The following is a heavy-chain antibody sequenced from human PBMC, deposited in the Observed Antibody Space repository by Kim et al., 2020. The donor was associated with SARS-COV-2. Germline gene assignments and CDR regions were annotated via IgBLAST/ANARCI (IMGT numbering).Heavy chain of an antibody. V-gene: IGHV5-51*01. J-gene: IGHJ6*02. CDR1: GYSFTGYW. CDR2: IYPGDSDT. D-gene: IGHD3-10*01. CDR3: ARQKYPKVVRGVIPSGGMDV. Sequence: GESLKISCKGSGYSFTGYWIGWVRQMPGKGLEWMGIIYPGDSDTRYSPSFQGQVTISADKSISTAYLQWSSLKASDTAMYYCARQKYPKVVRGVIPSGGMDVWGQGTTVTVSS.